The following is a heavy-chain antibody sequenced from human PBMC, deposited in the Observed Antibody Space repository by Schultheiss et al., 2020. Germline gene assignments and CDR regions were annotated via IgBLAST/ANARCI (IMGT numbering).Heavy chain of an antibody. CDR1: GGSISSYY. J-gene: IGHJ4*02. D-gene: IGHD6-13*01. CDR2: IHTDGTS. Sequence: SQTLSLTCTVSGGSISSYYWSWIRQPPGKGLEWVAWIHTDGTSNYNPALKSRVTVGVDMSKNQFSLKLSSVTAADTAVYYCATSIAAAGVFDYWGQGTLVTVYS. CDR3: ATSIAAAGVFDY. V-gene: IGHV4-4*09.